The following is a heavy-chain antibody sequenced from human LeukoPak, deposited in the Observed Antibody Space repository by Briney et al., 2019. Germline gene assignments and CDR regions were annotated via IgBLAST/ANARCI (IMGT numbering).Heavy chain of an antibody. D-gene: IGHD3-10*01. J-gene: IGHJ4*02. CDR1: GFTFSISW. CDR3: ARDLWFGEFPYYFDQ. CDR2: IKHDGSDK. V-gene: IGHV3-7*01. Sequence: GGSLRLSCAAPGFTFSISWTSWGPQAPGKGLEWVANIKHDGSDKYYADSVKGRFTISRDNAKNSLYLQMNSLRAEDTAMYYCARDLWFGEFPYYFDQWGQGTLVTVSS.